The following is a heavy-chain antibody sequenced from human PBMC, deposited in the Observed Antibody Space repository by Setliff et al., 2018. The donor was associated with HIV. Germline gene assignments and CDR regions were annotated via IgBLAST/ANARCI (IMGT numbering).Heavy chain of an antibody. V-gene: IGHV4-59*08. D-gene: IGHD6-19*01. CDR3: ARRPTSAWYPFDY. Sequence: SETLSLTCTVSGDSIRGYYWSWIRQPPGKGLEWMGYVFYTGSITYNPSLRSRVTISLDTSKNQVSLSLASVTAADTAMYYCARRPTSAWYPFDYWGQGNLVTVSS. CDR2: VFYTGSI. J-gene: IGHJ4*02. CDR1: GDSIRGYY.